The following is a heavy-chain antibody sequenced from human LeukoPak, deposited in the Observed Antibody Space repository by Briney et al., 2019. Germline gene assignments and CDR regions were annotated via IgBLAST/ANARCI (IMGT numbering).Heavy chain of an antibody. Sequence: WASVKVSCKASGYTFANYDINWVRQASGQGLEWMGWMNPNSGNTGYAQKFRGRFTMTWDTSISTAYMELSSLRSEDTAIYYCAREYRHQPDWGQGTLVTVSS. D-gene: IGHD5-12*01. CDR3: AREYRHQPD. J-gene: IGHJ4*02. CDR1: GYTFANYD. CDR2: MNPNSGNT. V-gene: IGHV1-8*01.